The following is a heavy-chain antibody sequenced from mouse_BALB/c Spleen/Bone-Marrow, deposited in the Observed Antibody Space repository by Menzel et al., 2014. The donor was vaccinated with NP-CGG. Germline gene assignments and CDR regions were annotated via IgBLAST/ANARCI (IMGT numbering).Heavy chain of an antibody. J-gene: IGHJ3*01. V-gene: IGHV1-69*02. CDR1: GYTFTNYW. Sequence: QVQLQQSGAELVRPGASVKLSCKASGYTFTNYWINWVKQRPGQGLEWIGNIYPSDSHTHYSQNSKDKATLTVDTSSSTAYMQLRGPTSEASAVYCCTRSDSGFAYWGQGTLVTVSA. CDR2: IYPSDSHT. CDR3: TRSDSGFAY.